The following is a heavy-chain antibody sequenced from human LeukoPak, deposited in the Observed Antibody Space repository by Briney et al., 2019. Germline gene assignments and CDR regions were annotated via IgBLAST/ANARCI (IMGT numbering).Heavy chain of an antibody. CDR3: AKDSKVDTAMDIFGGSYLFDY. D-gene: IGHD5-18*01. V-gene: IGHV3-9*01. Sequence: GGSLRLSCAASGFTFDDYAMHWVRQAPGKGLEWVSGISWNGGNTDYADSVKGRFTISRDNAKNSLYLQMNSLRPEDTALYYCAKDSKVDTAMDIFGGSYLFDYWGQGTLVTVSS. CDR1: GFTFDDYA. CDR2: ISWNGGNT. J-gene: IGHJ4*02.